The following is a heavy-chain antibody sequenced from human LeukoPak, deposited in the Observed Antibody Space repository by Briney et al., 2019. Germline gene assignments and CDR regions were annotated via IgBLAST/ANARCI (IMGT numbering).Heavy chain of an antibody. D-gene: IGHD5-12*01. CDR2: IYYSGST. Sequence: SETLSLTCTVSGGSIGSSSYYWGWIRQPPGKGLEWIGSIYYSGSTYYNPSLKSRVTISVDTSKNQFSLKLSSVTAADTAVYYCARLSGYGLHYYYYMDVWGKGTTVTVSS. V-gene: IGHV4-39*07. J-gene: IGHJ6*03. CDR3: ARLSGYGLHYYYYMDV. CDR1: GGSIGSSSYY.